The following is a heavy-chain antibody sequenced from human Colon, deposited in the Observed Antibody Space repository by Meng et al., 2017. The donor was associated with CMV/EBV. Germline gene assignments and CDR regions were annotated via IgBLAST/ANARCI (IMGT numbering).Heavy chain of an antibody. V-gene: IGHV4-39*07. D-gene: IGHD2-21*01. CDR1: GGSISSTSYY. CDR2: VYYSGCT. J-gene: IGHJ3*02. Sequence: SETLSLTCNVSGGSISSTSYYWAWIRQSPGKGLEWIGSVYYSGCTYSNPSLSSRLSISVDRSKNQFFLRLSSVTAADTAVYYCARDRHSEVVIALKGTFDIWGQGTRVTVSS. CDR3: ARDRHSEVVIALKGTFDI.